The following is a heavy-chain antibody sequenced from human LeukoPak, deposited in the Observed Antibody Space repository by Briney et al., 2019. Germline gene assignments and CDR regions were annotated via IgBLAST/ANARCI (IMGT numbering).Heavy chain of an antibody. J-gene: IGHJ4*02. CDR3: ARVGYCSGGSCPFDY. D-gene: IGHD2-15*01. V-gene: IGHV3-30*04. CDR2: ISYDGSNK. CDR1: GFTFSSYA. Sequence: GGSLRLSCAASGFTFSSYAMHWVRQAPGKGLEWVAVISYDGSNKYYADSVKGRFTISRDNSKNTLYLQMNSLRAEDTAVYYCARVGYCSGGSCPFDYWGQGTLVTVSS.